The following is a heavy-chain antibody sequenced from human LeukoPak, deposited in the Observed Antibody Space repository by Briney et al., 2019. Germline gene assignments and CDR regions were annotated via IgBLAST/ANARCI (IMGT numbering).Heavy chain of an antibody. V-gene: IGHV3-23*01. CDR1: GFTFSDYY. J-gene: IGHJ4*02. Sequence: GGSLRLSCAASGFTFSDYYMSWIRQAPGKGLEWVSAISGSGGSTYYADSVKGRFTISRDNSKNTLYLQMNSLRAEDTAVYYCAKGKAYYYDSSGHRYFDYWGQGTLVTVSS. CDR3: AKGKAYYYDSSGHRYFDY. CDR2: ISGSGGST. D-gene: IGHD3-22*01.